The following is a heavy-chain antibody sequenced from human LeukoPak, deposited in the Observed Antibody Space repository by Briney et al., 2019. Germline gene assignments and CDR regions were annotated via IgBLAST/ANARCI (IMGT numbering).Heavy chain of an antibody. CDR3: ARDFHGSGSLDY. D-gene: IGHD3-10*01. V-gene: IGHV1-69*04. J-gene: IGHJ4*02. CDR1: GGTFSSYA. Sequence: ASVKVSCKASGGTFSSYAISWVRQAPGQGLEWMGRIIPILGIANYAQKFQGRVTITADKSTSTAYMELSSLRSEDTAVYCCARDFHGSGSLDYWGQGTLVTVSS. CDR2: IIPILGIA.